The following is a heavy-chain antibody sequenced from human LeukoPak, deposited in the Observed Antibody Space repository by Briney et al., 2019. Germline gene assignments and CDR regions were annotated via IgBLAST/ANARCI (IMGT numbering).Heavy chain of an antibody. CDR2: INHSGST. D-gene: IGHD1-26*01. CDR1: GGSFSGYY. V-gene: IGHV4-34*01. CDR3: ARGLGYSGSYGAFDI. Sequence: PSETLSLTCAVYGGSFSGYYWSWIRQPPGKGLEWIGEINHSGSTNYNPSLKSRVTISVDTSKNQFSLKLSSVTAADTAVYYCARGLGYSGSYGAFDIWGQGTMVTVSS. J-gene: IGHJ3*02.